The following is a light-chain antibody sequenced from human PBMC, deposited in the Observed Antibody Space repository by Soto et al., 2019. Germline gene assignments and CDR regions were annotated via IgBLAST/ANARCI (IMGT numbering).Light chain of an antibody. CDR3: QQYNKWPVFT. V-gene: IGKV3-15*01. CDR2: GAS. J-gene: IGKJ3*01. Sequence: IVMTQSPATLSVSPGERATLSCRASQSVASNLAWYQQRLGQAPTLLVYGASTRATGIPARFSGSGSGTEFTLTISSVQSEDFAVYYCQQYNKWPVFTFGPGTRVDIK. CDR1: QSVASN.